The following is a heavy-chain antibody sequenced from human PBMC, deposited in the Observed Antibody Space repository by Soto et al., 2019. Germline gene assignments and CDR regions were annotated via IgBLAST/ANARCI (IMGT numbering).Heavy chain of an antibody. CDR3: SSHFITISGVVSFDY. V-gene: IGHV1-24*01. Sequence: GASVKVSCKVSGYTLSELAIHWVRQVPGKGLEWMGAFHPQDGEAIYAQKFQGRVTVTEDTSTDTAYIELSSLRSEDTAVFYCSSHFITISGVVSFDYWGQGTLVTVSS. J-gene: IGHJ4*02. D-gene: IGHD3-3*01. CDR2: FHPQDGEA. CDR1: GYTLSELA.